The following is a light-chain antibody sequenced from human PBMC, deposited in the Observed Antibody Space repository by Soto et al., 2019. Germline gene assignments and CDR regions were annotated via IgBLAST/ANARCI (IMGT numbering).Light chain of an antibody. CDR2: GAT. Sequence: EIVMTQSPATLSVSPRERATLSCRASQSVSSNLAWYRQKPGQAPRLLIHGATTRATGIPARFSGSGSGTEFTLTISSLQSEDFAVYYCQQYNNWPRTFGQGTKVDIK. CDR1: QSVSSN. CDR3: QQYNNWPRT. V-gene: IGKV3-15*01. J-gene: IGKJ1*01.